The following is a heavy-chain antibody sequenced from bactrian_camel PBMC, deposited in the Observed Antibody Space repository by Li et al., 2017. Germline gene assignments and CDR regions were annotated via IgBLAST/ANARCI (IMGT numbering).Heavy chain of an antibody. V-gene: IGHV3S32*01. CDR2: IRRDGGET. J-gene: IGHJ4*01. CDR1: GHSRGSNC. Sequence: DVQLVESGGGSVQAGGSLRLSCKVSGHSRGSNCVGWYRLPPGRAPAEREGIAAIRRDGGETWYAASAKGRFTISQDNTKGTVYLQMSGLKPEDTAIYFCATDEQYPPCTWSPQAYAYWGQGTQVTVS. CDR3: ATDEQYPPCTWSPQAYAY. D-gene: IGHD1*01.